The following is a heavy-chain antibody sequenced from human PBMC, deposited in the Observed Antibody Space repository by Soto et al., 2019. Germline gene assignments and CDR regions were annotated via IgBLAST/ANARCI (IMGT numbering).Heavy chain of an antibody. J-gene: IGHJ6*02. CDR2: INSDATSI. CDR1: GFSFSNYW. V-gene: IGHV3-74*01. Sequence: GGSLRLSCTASGFSFSNYWMHWVRQAPGQGLVWVSRINSDATSISYADSVEGRFTISRDNAKNTLFLQMNSLRVDDTAVYYCAREEWTTVYFYYYGMDVWGQGTTVTVSS. D-gene: IGHD4-4*01. CDR3: AREEWTTVYFYYYGMDV.